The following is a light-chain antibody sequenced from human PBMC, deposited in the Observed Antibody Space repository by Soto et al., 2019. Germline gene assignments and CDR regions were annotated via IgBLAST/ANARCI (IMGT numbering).Light chain of an antibody. V-gene: IGKV1-9*01. CDR2: AAS. CDR3: QRGS. Sequence: DIQLTQSPSFLSASVGDRVTITCRASQGISSYLAWYQQKPGKAPNLLIYAASTLQSGVPSRFSGSGSGTAFTLTISSLQPEDFATYYCQRGSFGQGTKVYSK. CDR1: QGISSY. J-gene: IGKJ1*01.